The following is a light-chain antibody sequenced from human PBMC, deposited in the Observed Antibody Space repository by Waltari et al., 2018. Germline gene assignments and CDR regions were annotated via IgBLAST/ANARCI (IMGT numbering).Light chain of an antibody. V-gene: IGKV3-20*01. CDR1: QSVSMY. CDR2: DAP. Sequence: IVLTQSPGTLSLSLGESATLSCRASQSVSMYLAWYQQKPRQAPRLLIYDAPTRATGIPDRFSGSGSGTAFSLTISRLEPEDFAVYYCQKYVNLPATFGQGTKVEIK. J-gene: IGKJ1*01. CDR3: QKYVNLPAT.